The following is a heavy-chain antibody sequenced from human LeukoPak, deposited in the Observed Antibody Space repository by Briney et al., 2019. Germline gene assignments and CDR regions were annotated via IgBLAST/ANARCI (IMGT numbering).Heavy chain of an antibody. CDR1: GFTFTDSY. V-gene: IGHV3-11*04. D-gene: IGHD6-13*01. CDR3: SRGGAAAGHSFDY. J-gene: IGHJ4*02. CDR2: ISTSGSAT. Sequence: KSGGSLRLSCAASGFTFTDSYMSWIRQAPGKGLEWVSYISTSGSATYYTDSVKGRFTISRDNAKNSLYLQMNSLRTGDTAVYYCSRGGAAAGHSFDYWGQGALVTVSS.